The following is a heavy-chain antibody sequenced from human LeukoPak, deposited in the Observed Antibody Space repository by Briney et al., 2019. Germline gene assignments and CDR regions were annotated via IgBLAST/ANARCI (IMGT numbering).Heavy chain of an antibody. V-gene: IGHV3-20*04. J-gene: IGHJ4*02. CDR1: GFTFDDYG. CDR3: ATQWELLLGGSFDY. Sequence: GGSLRLSCAASGFTFDDYGMSWVRQAPGKGLEWVSGINWNGGSTGYADSVKGRFTISRDNAKNSLYLQMNSLRAEDTAVYYCATQWELLLGGSFDYWGQGTLVTVSS. D-gene: IGHD1-26*01. CDR2: INWNGGST.